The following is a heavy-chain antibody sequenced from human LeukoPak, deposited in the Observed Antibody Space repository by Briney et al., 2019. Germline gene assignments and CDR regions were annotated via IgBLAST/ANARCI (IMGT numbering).Heavy chain of an antibody. D-gene: IGHD4/OR15-4a*01. CDR2: IKPDASEK. Sequence: PGGSLRLSCAGSGFTFSSHWMSWVRQAPGKGLEWVANIKPDASEKFYVESVKGRFTISRDNAEKSLHLQMNSLRAEDTAVYYCARAQDYHLNIWGQGKMVTVSS. CDR3: ARAQDYHLNI. CDR1: GFTFSSHW. J-gene: IGHJ3*02. V-gene: IGHV3-7*04.